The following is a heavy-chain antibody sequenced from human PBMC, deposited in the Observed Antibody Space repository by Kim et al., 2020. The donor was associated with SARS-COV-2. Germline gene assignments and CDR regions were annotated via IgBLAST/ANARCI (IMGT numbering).Heavy chain of an antibody. J-gene: IGHJ3*02. V-gene: IGHV1-18*01. D-gene: IGHD1-26*01. CDR3: ARALLGAWEPRGVYAIEI. Sequence: ASVKVSCKASGYTFTSYGISWVRQAPGQGLEWMGWFSAYNGNTNYAQKLQGRVTMTTDTSTSTAYMELRSLRSDDTAVYYCARALLGAWEPRGVYAIEIWGPGTMVTVSS. CDR1: GYTFTSYG. CDR2: FSAYNGNT.